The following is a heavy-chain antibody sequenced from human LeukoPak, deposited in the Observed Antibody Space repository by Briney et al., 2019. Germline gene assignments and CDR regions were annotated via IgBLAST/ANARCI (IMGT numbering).Heavy chain of an antibody. V-gene: IGHV1-8*01. D-gene: IGHD6-13*01. CDR2: MNPNSGNT. J-gene: IGHJ5*02. Sequence: GASVKVSCKASGYTFTSYDINWVRQATGQGLEWMGWMNPNSGNTGYAQKFQGRVTMTRNTSISTAYMELSSLRSEDTAVYYCAREEEAAAGTFTVTNWLDPWGQGTLVTVSS. CDR1: GYTFTSYD. CDR3: AREEEAAAGTFTVTNWLDP.